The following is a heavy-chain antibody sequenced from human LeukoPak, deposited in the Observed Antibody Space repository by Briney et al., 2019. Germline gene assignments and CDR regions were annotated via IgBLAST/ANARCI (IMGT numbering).Heavy chain of an antibody. CDR3: ATVRSSGWFPSPNYYYYGMDV. J-gene: IGHJ6*02. CDR1: GYTLTELS. Sequence: ASVKVSCKVSGYTLTELSMHWVRQAPGKGLEWMGGFDLEDGETIYAQKFQGRVTMTEDTSTDAAYMELSSLRSEDTAVYYCATVRSSGWFPSPNYYYYGMDVWGQGTTVTVSS. V-gene: IGHV1-24*01. CDR2: FDLEDGET. D-gene: IGHD6-19*01.